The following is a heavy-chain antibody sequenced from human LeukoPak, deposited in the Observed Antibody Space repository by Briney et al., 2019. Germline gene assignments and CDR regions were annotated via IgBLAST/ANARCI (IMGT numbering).Heavy chain of an antibody. CDR3: AKDLSGGVIVTFDY. Sequence: PGGSLRLSCAASGFTFSSYAMSWVRQAPGKGLEWVSAISGNGGSTYYADSVKGRFTISRDNSKNTLFLQMNSLRAEDTAIYYCAKDLSGGVIVTFDYWGQGTLVTVSS. CDR2: ISGNGGST. V-gene: IGHV3-23*01. D-gene: IGHD3-16*02. CDR1: GFTFSSYA. J-gene: IGHJ4*02.